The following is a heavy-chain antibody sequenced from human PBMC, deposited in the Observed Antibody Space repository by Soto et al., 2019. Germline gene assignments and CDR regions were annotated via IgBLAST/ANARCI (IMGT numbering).Heavy chain of an antibody. CDR3: ARDGYGGNSELAY. CDR2: ISYDGSNK. Sequence: QVQLVESGGGVVQPGRSLRLSCAASGFTFSSYAMYWVRQAPGKGLEWVAVISYDGSNKYYAASVKGRFTISRDTSKSTLYLQMNSLRPGDTAIYYCARDGYGGNSELAYGGQETLVTVSS. J-gene: IGHJ4*02. CDR1: GFTFSSYA. D-gene: IGHD4-17*01. V-gene: IGHV3-30*01.